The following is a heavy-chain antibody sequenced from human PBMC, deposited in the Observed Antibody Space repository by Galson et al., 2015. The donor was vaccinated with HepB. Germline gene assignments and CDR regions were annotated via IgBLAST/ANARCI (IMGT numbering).Heavy chain of an antibody. V-gene: IGHV3-30*18. D-gene: IGHD2-21*01. Sequence: SLRLSCAASGFTFSSYGMYWVRQAPGKGLEWVAVVSNDVSSEYYADSVKGRFTISRDNSRNTLYLQMNSLRAEDTAVYYCAKDASAAGIYYYYYYYMDVWGKGTTVTGSS. CDR1: GFTFSSYG. CDR2: VSNDVSSE. CDR3: AKDASAAGIYYYYYYYMDV. J-gene: IGHJ6*03.